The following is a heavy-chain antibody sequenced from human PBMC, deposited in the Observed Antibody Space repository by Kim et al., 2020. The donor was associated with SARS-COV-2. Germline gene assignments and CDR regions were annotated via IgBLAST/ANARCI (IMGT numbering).Heavy chain of an antibody. J-gene: IGHJ6*02. V-gene: IGHV3-53*01. CDR3: ARGPSSFYSYGMDV. Sequence: DPGKGRFTISRTNAQNTLYLQMNSLRAEDTAVYYCARGPSSFYSYGMDVWGQGTTVTVS.